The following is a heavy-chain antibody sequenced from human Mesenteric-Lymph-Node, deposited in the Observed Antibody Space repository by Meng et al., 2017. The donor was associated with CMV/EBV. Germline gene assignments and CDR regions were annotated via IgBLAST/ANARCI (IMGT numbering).Heavy chain of an antibody. V-gene: IGHV1-69*05. CDR2: IIPIFGTA. Sequence: SVKVSCKASGGTFSSYAISWVRQAPGQGLEWMGGIIPIFGTANYAQKFQGRVTITTDESTSTAYMELSSLRSEDTAVYYCARGSTVIRAYYYYGMDVWGQGTTVTVSS. D-gene: IGHD4-11*01. J-gene: IGHJ6*02. CDR3: ARGSTVIRAYYYYGMDV. CDR1: GGTFSSYA.